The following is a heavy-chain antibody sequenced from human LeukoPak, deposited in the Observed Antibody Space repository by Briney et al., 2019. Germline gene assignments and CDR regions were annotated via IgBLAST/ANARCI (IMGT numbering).Heavy chain of an antibody. J-gene: IGHJ4*02. CDR1: GFSLSTSGMR. D-gene: IGHD4-17*01. CDR2: IDWDDDK. CDR3: ARILGDQLFDY. Sequence: SGPALVKPTQTLTLTCTFSGFSLSTSGMRVSWIRQPPGKALEWLALIDWDDDKFYSTSLKTRLTISKDTSKNQVVLTMTNMDHVATATYYCARILGDQLFDYWGQGTLVTVSS. V-gene: IGHV2-70*04.